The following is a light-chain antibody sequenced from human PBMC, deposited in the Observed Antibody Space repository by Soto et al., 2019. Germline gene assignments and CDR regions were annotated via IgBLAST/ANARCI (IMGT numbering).Light chain of an antibody. CDR2: EVS. Sequence: QSALTQPPSASGSPGQSVTISCTGTSSDVGDYNYVSWYQQHPGKAPKLMIYEVSKRPSGVPDRFSGSKSGNTASLTVSGLQAEDEADYYCTSYAGTNNPYVLGTGTKVTVL. CDR1: SSDVGDYNY. J-gene: IGLJ1*01. V-gene: IGLV2-8*01. CDR3: TSYAGTNNPYV.